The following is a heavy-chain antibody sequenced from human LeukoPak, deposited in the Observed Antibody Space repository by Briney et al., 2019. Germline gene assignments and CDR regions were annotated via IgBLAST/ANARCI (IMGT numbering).Heavy chain of an antibody. CDR3: ARDGDYGDYSHAFDI. J-gene: IGHJ3*02. CDR2: ISSDGSTK. Sequence: GGSLRLSCAASGFTFNTYAMSWVRQAPGKGLEWVAVISSDGSTKYYSDPVKGRFTISRDNSENTVSLQMNSLRAEDTAMYYCARDGDYGDYSHAFDIWGQGTMVTVSS. V-gene: IGHV3-30*03. D-gene: IGHD4-17*01. CDR1: GFTFNTYA.